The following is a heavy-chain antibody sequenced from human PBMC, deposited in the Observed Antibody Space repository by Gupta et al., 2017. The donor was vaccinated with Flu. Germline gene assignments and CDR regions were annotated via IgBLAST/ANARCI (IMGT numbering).Heavy chain of an antibody. CDR3: ARDSSGWYGKL. CDR2: IIPIFGTA. V-gene: IGHV1-69*01. Sequence: WVRQAPGQGLEWMGGIIPIFGTANYAQKFQGRVTITADESTSTAYMELSSLRSEDTAVYYCARDSSGWYGKLWGQGTLVTVSS. D-gene: IGHD6-19*01. J-gene: IGHJ4*02.